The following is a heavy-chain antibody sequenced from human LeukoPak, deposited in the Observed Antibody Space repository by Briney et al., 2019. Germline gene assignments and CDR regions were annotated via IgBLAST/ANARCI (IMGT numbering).Heavy chain of an antibody. CDR1: GFTFDDYA. V-gene: IGHV3-9*01. J-gene: IGHJ4*02. D-gene: IGHD5-24*01. CDR3: AKGRDGYLRNFDY. Sequence: PGRSLRLSCAASGFTFDDYAMHWVRHAPGKGLEWVSGISWNSGTIGYADSVKGRFTISRDNVKNSLYLQMNSLRAEDTALYYCAKGRDGYLRNFDYWGQGTLVTVSS. CDR2: ISWNSGTI.